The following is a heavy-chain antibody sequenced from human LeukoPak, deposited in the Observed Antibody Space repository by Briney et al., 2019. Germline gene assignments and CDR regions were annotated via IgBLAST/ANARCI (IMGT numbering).Heavy chain of an antibody. D-gene: IGHD2-15*01. CDR1: GGTFSSYA. J-gene: IGHJ4*02. CDR2: IIPIFGTA. CDR3: ARATPYYFDY. Sequence: ASVKVSCNASGGTFSSYAISWVRQAPGQGLEWMGGIIPIFGTANYAQKFQGRVTITTDESTSTAYMELSRLRSEDTAVYYCARATPYYFDYWGQGTLVTVSS. V-gene: IGHV1-69*05.